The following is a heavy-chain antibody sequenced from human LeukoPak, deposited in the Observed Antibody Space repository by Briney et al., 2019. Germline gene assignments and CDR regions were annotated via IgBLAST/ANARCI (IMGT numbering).Heavy chain of an antibody. V-gene: IGHV4-38-2*02. D-gene: IGHD5-18*01. CDR1: GYSIGSDYY. Sequence: SETLSLTCTVSGYSIGSDYYWGWIRQPPGKGLEWIGSIYHSGSTYYNPSLKSRVTISIDTSKNQFSLKLSSVTAADTAVYFCARDPVTAMAQSDYWGQGTLVTVSS. CDR3: ARDPVTAMAQSDY. CDR2: IYHSGST. J-gene: IGHJ4*02.